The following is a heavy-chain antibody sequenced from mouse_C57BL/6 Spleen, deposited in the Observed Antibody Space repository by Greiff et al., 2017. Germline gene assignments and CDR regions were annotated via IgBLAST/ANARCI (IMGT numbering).Heavy chain of an antibody. CDR3: AREDYGSGIDY. V-gene: IGHV1-69*01. D-gene: IGHD1-1*01. CDR1: GYTFTSSW. Sequence: QVQLKQPGAELVMPGASVKLSCTASGYTFTSSWMHWVKQRPGQGLEWIGEIDPSDSYTNYNQKFKGKSTLTVDTSSSTAYMQLSSLTSEDSAVYYCAREDYGSGIDYWGQGTTLTVSS. CDR2: IDPSDSYT. J-gene: IGHJ2*01.